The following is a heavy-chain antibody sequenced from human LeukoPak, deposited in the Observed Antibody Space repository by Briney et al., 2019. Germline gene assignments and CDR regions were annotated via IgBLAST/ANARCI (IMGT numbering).Heavy chain of an antibody. Sequence: PGGSLRLSCAASGFTFTSYWMHWVRQAPGEGLVWVSRVNSDGSSTTYADSVKDRFTISRDNAKNTLYLQMNSLRAEDTAVYYCARGRYYGMDVWGQGTTVTVSS. CDR3: ARGRYYGMDV. CDR1: GFTFTSYW. V-gene: IGHV3-74*01. CDR2: VNSDGSST. J-gene: IGHJ6*02.